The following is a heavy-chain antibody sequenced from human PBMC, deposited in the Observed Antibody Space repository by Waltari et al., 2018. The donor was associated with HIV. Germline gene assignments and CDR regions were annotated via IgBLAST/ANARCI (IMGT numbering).Heavy chain of an antibody. D-gene: IGHD6-19*01. Sequence: QLQLQESGPGLVKPSETLSLTCTVSGGSISSSSYYWGWIRQPPGKGLEWIGSIYYSGSTYYNPSLKSRVTISVDTSKNQFSLKLSSVTAADTAVYYCARQPDGSGWYGPWFDPWGQGTLVTVSS. CDR2: IYYSGST. CDR3: ARQPDGSGWYGPWFDP. CDR1: GGSISSSSYY. J-gene: IGHJ5*02. V-gene: IGHV4-39*01.